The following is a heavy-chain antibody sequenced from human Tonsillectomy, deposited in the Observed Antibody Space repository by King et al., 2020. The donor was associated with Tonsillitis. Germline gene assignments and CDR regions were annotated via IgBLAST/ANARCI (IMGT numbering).Heavy chain of an antibody. V-gene: IGHV4-59*01. D-gene: IGHD3-9*01. CDR3: ARVYDILTGSNNWFDP. CDR2: IYDSGTT. J-gene: IGHJ5*02. CDR1: GDSISNYF. Sequence: VQLQESGPGLVKPSETLSLTCTVSGDSISNYFWSWIRQPPGKGLEGVGYIYDSGTTNYNPSLQSRVTISVDTSKNQFSLKVSSVTAADTAVYYCARVYDILTGSNNWFDPWGQGALVTVSS.